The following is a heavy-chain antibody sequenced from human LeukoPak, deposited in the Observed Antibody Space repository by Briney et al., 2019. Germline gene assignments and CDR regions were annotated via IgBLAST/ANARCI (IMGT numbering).Heavy chain of an antibody. D-gene: IGHD4-17*01. CDR1: GYTFTSYG. Sequence: SVKVSCKASGYTFTSYGISWVRQAPGQGLEWMGGIIPIFGTANYAQKFQGRVTITADESTSTAYMELSSLRSEDTAVYYCALNTVTTFEWFDPWGQGTLVTVSS. CDR3: ALNTVTTFEWFDP. CDR2: IIPIFGTA. V-gene: IGHV1-69*13. J-gene: IGHJ5*02.